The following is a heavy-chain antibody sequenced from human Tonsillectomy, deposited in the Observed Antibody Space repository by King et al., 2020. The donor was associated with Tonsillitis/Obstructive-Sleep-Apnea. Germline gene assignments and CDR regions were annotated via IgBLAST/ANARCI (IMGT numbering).Heavy chain of an antibody. Sequence: VQLVESGGGLVQPGGSLRVSCAASGFTFSSYSMNWVRQAPGKGLEGVSYISSSSRTIYYADSVKGRFTISRDNAKDSLYLQMNSLRDEDTAVYYCARDRGGSYSNGDYWGQGTLVTVSS. V-gene: IGHV3-48*02. CDR3: ARDRGGSYSNGDY. D-gene: IGHD1-26*01. J-gene: IGHJ4*02. CDR1: GFTFSSYS. CDR2: ISSSSRTI.